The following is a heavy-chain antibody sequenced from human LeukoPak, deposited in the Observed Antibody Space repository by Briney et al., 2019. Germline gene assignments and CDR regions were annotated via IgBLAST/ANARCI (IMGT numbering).Heavy chain of an antibody. J-gene: IGHJ4*02. D-gene: IGHD2-2*01. CDR2: IYHSGST. CDR3: ARNFTSPYCGNTSCSRYYFDY. Sequence: SETLSLTCAVSGYSISSGSYWGWIRPPPGKGLEWIAIIYHSGSTYYNPSVKSRVTISGDTTKNQFSLKLNSVTAAYTAVYYCARNFTSPYCGNTSCSRYYFDYWGQGTLVPVSS. V-gene: IGHV4-38-2*01. CDR1: GYSISSGSY.